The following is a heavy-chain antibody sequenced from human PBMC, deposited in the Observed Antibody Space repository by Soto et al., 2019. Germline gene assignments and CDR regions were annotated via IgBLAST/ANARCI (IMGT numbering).Heavy chain of an antibody. J-gene: IGHJ6*02. D-gene: IGHD3-10*01. CDR1: GGTFSSYA. CDR2: IIPIFGTA. Sequence: GASVKVSCQASGGTFSSYAISWVRQAPGQGLEWMGGIIPIFGTANYAQKFQGRVTITADESTSTAYMELSSLRSEDTAVYYCARGQPKVRGVTYSMDVWGQGTTVTAP. CDR3: ARGQPKVRGVTYSMDV. V-gene: IGHV1-69*13.